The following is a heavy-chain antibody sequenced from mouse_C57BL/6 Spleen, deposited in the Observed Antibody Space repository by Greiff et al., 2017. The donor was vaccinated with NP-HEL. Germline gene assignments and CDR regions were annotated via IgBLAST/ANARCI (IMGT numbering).Heavy chain of an antibody. CDR3: ARRDYRRSFDY. CDR1: GYTFTSYW. CDR2: IDPSDSYT. J-gene: IGHJ2*01. D-gene: IGHD2-12*01. V-gene: IGHV1-50*01. Sequence: QVQLQQPGAELVKPGASVKLSCKASGYTFTSYWMQWVKQRPGQGLEWIGEIDPSDSYTNYNQKFKGKATLTVDTSSSTAYMQLSSLTSEDSAVYYCARRDYRRSFDYWGQGTTLTVSS.